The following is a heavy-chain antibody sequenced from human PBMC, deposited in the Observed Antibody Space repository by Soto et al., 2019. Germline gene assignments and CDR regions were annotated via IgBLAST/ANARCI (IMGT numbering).Heavy chain of an antibody. Sequence: LRLSCAASGFTVSSYYMNWVRLVPEKGLEWVSVIYSSGPTFYADSVRGRFTISRDNSKNTLYLQMNSLRVEDTAVYYCARAFGGSYDYWGQGTLVTVSS. CDR3: ARAFGGSYDY. CDR1: GFTVSSYY. D-gene: IGHD1-26*01. V-gene: IGHV3-53*01. CDR2: IYSSGPT. J-gene: IGHJ4*02.